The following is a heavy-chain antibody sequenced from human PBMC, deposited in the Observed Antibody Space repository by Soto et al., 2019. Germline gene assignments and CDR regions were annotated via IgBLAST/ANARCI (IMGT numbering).Heavy chain of an antibody. CDR3: ARPSGSFGDYAWSLKY. J-gene: IGHJ4*02. Sequence: QIQLVQSGAEVKKPGASVKVSCKASGYPFTGYSVGWVRQAPGQWPEWMGWISAYSGDTYYAQRFQDRLTMTTDASTSTAYMDLRSLRSDDTAVYYCARPSGSFGDYAWSLKYWGQGTLVTVSS. CDR1: GYPFTGYS. V-gene: IGHV1-18*01. D-gene: IGHD4-17*01. CDR2: ISAYSGDT.